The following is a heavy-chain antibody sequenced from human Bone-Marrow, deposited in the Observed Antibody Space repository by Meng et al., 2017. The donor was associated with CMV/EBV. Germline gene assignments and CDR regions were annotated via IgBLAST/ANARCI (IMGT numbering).Heavy chain of an antibody. CDR1: GYTFTSYG. D-gene: IGHD3-3*01. CDR2: ISAYNGNT. V-gene: IGHV1-18*01. J-gene: IGHJ6*01. CDR3: ARGLPAWFGVVSLYYYGMDV. Sequence: ASVKVSCKASGYTFTSYGISWVRQAPGQGLEWMGWISAYNGNTNYAQKLQGRVTMTTDTSTSTAYMELRSLRSDDTAVYYCARGLPAWFGVVSLYYYGMDVWGQGTTVTGSS.